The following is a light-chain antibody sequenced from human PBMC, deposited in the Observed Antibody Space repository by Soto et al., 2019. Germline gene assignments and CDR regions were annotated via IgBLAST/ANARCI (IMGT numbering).Light chain of an antibody. J-gene: IGLJ2*01. V-gene: IGLV2-14*01. CDR3: CSYTSSSTVV. CDR1: SSDVGGYNY. Sequence: QSALTQPASVSGSPGQSITISCTGTSSDVGGYNYVSWYPQHPGKAPKLMIYDVSNRPSGVSNRFSGSKPGNTASLTISGLPDEDEADYYCCSYTSSSTVVFGGGTQLTVL. CDR2: DVS.